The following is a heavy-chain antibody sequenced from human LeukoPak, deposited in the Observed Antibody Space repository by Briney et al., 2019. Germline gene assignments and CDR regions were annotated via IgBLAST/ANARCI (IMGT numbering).Heavy chain of an antibody. CDR2: ISWDGDTT. Sequence: GGSLRLSCAASGFSFDDFAMNWVRHAPGKGLEWVSLISWDGDTTYYDKSVKGRFTISRDNSKNTLYLQMNSLRAEDTAVYYCAKDFGEGAMVTPTPGYWGQGTLVTVSS. V-gene: IGHV3-43D*04. D-gene: IGHD5-18*01. J-gene: IGHJ4*02. CDR1: GFSFDDFA. CDR3: AKDFGEGAMVTPTPGY.